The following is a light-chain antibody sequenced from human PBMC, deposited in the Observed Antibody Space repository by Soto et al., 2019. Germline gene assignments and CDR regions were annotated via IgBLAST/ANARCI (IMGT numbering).Light chain of an antibody. CDR2: GAS. CDR1: QSVSSGY. J-gene: IGKJ2*01. CDR3: QQYGGSPYT. V-gene: IGKV3-20*01. Sequence: EIVLTQTPGTLSLSPGERATLSCRASQSVSSGYLAWYQQKPGQAPRLLIYGASSRAAGIPDRFSSSGSGTDFTLTISRLEPEDFAVYYCQQYGGSPYTFGQGTKLEI.